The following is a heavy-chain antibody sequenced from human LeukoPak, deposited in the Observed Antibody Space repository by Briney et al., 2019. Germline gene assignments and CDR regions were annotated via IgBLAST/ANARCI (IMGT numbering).Heavy chain of an antibody. V-gene: IGHV1-69*13. CDR2: IIPIFGTA. D-gene: IGHD3-16*01. CDR3: AREGLRLGDNGGNY. Sequence: ASVKVSCKASGGTFSSYAISWVRQAPGQGLEWMGGIIPIFGTANYAQKFQGRVTITADESTSTAYMELSSLRSEDTAVYYCAREGLRLGDNGGNYWGQGTLVTVSS. J-gene: IGHJ4*02. CDR1: GGTFSSYA.